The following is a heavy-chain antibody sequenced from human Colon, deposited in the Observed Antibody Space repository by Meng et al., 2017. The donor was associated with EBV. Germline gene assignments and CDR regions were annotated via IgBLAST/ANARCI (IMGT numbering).Heavy chain of an antibody. J-gene: IGHJ4*02. V-gene: IGHV4-4*02. CDR1: GGSFSSRTW. Sequence: LQGSGPVLVMPWETLSLTCSVSGGSFSSRTWWSWVRQPPGKGLEWIGEIYHSGSTNYNPSLKSRVTISVDESKNQFSLRLSSVTAADTAVYYCARVGAYCGGDCYHPRWGQGTLVTVSS. D-gene: IGHD2-21*02. CDR3: ARVGAYCGGDCYHPR. CDR2: IYHSGST.